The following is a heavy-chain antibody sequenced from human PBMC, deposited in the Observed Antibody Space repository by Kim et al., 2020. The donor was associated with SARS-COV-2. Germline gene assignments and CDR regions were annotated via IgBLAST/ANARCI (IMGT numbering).Heavy chain of an antibody. CDR3: AKAPFDYIWGSYRGFDY. V-gene: IGHV3-7*04. D-gene: IGHD3-16*02. J-gene: IGHJ4*02. Sequence: SVKSRFTIARDNAKHSLFLHMNSLRAEDTAVYYCAKAPFDYIWGSYRGFDYWGQGTLVTVSS.